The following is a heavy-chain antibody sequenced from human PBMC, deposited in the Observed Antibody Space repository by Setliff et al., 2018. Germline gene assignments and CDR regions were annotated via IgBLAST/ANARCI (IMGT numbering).Heavy chain of an antibody. V-gene: IGHV5-51*01. Sequence: GASLKLSCTTSGYDFNTYWIGWVRQAPGRGLEWVGIIYPHDSDTKYSPSFQGHVTISADRALSTVNLRWGSLKSSDTAMYYCARGRGGYNQEYFQYWGQGTMVTVSS. CDR1: GYDFNTYW. D-gene: IGHD5-12*01. CDR3: ARGRGGYNQEYFQY. CDR2: IYPHDSDT. J-gene: IGHJ1*01.